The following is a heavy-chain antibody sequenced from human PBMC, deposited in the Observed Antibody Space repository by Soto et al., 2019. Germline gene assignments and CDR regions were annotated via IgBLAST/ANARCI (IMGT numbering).Heavy chain of an antibody. CDR2: IIPIFGTA. J-gene: IGHJ5*02. Sequence: SVKVSCKASGGTFSSYAISWVRQAPGQGLEWMGGIIPIFGTANYAQKFQGRVTITADESTSTAYMELSSLRSEDTAVYYCARERSGYSYGASNWFDPWGQGTLVTVSS. CDR3: ARERSGYSYGASNWFDP. D-gene: IGHD5-18*01. V-gene: IGHV1-69*13. CDR1: GGTFSSYA.